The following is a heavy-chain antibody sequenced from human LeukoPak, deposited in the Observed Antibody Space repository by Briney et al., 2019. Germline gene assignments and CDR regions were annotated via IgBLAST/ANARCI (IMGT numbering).Heavy chain of an antibody. J-gene: IGHJ5*02. D-gene: IGHD2-2*01. CDR3: GRYCSSTSCYGYSWFDP. Sequence: SQTLSLTCTVSGGSISSGGYYWSWIRQHPGKGLEWIGYIYYSGSTYYNPSLKSRVTISVDTSKNQFSLKLSSVTAADTAVYYCGRYCSSTSCYGYSWFDPWGQGTLVTVSS. CDR1: GGSISSGGYY. CDR2: IYYSGST. V-gene: IGHV4-31*03.